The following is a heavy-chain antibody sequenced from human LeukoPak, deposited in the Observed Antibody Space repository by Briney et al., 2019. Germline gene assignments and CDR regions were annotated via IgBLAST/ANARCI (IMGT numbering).Heavy chain of an antibody. CDR2: LYYSGST. V-gene: IGHV4-39*07. Sequence: SETLSDTRTLSVGSLSISRDCWGWTRQPAGNGLEWLGRLYYSGSTYYNPSLQSRVTISVDTSKNQFSLKLSSVTAADTAVYYCARGSSSWYLYYYYYMDVWGKGTTVTVSS. J-gene: IGHJ6*03. CDR3: ARGSSSWYLYYYYYMDV. CDR1: VGSLSISRDC. D-gene: IGHD6-13*01.